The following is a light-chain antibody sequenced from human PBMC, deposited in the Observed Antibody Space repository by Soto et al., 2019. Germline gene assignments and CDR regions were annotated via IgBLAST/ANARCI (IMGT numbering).Light chain of an antibody. CDR3: QQYGSSPPIT. CDR2: GAS. J-gene: IGKJ3*01. CDR1: QSVSSSY. Sequence: EIVLTQSPGTLSLSPGERTTLSCRASQSVSSSYLAWYQQKPGQAPRLLIYGASSRATGIPDRFSGSGSGKDFTLTISRLEPVDFAVYYCQQYGSSPPITFGPGTKVDIK. V-gene: IGKV3-20*01.